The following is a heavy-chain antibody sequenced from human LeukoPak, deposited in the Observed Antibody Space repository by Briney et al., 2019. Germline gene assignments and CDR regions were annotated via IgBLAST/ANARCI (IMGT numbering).Heavy chain of an antibody. CDR2: LHSGGGT. Sequence: PGGSLRLSCEVSGFSVSGNYMSWVREAPGQGLEWVSILHSGGGTYYTDSVRGRFTISRDNFKNTLYLQMNSLTDEDTAVYYCARDSQYYFLDYWGQGTLVTVSS. CDR1: GFSVSGNY. V-gene: IGHV3-66*01. CDR3: ARDSQYYFLDY. D-gene: IGHD2/OR15-2a*01. J-gene: IGHJ4*02.